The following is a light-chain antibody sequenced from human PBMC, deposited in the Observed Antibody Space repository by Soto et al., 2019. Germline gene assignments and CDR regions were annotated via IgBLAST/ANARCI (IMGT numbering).Light chain of an antibody. V-gene: IGKV1-39*01. CDR1: QRLFSF. CDR2: TAY. Sequence: DIQMTQSPSSLSASVGDSVTLTCRASQRLFSFLNWYQQAPGRAPKLLISTAYKLQSGVPSRFSVSESGTEFTLTISSLQPEDFAIYFCQQTYSAPVTFGPGTKVDVK. J-gene: IGKJ3*01. CDR3: QQTYSAPVT.